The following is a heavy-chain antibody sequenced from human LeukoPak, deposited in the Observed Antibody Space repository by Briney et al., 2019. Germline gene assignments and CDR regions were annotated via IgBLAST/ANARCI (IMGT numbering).Heavy chain of an antibody. CDR3: ARERAFLAVAAVRYYFDY. V-gene: IGHV3-30-3*01. Sequence: PGRSLRLSCAASGFTFSSYAMHWVRQAPGKGLEWVAVISYDGSNKYYADSVKGRFTISRDNSKNTLYLQMNSLRAEDTAVYYCARERAFLAVAAVRYYFDYWGQGTLVTVSS. J-gene: IGHJ4*02. CDR1: GFTFSSYA. CDR2: ISYDGSNK. D-gene: IGHD6-19*01.